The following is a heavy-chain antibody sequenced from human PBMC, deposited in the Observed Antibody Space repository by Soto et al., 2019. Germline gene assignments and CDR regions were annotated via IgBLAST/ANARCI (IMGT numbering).Heavy chain of an antibody. V-gene: IGHV3-21*06. CDR2: ISPSSSFL. D-gene: IGHD3-10*01. CDR3: ARVGTDYGSASTYYSDY. J-gene: IGHJ4*02. CDR1: VFSFRIYY. Sequence: GGARGLSCAASVFSFRIYYIHLVHQAPGMGLEWLPSISPSSSFLSYADSVNGRFTISMDNVKNSVNLQMNSLRAEDTAVYYCARVGTDYGSASTYYSDYWVQGTMVTGSS.